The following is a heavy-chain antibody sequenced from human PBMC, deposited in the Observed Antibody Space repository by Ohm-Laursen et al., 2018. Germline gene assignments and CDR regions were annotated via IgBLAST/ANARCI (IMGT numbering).Heavy chain of an antibody. CDR1: GFTFSSYE. Sequence: SLRLSCAASGFTFSSYEMNWVRQAPGKGLEWVSYISSSGSTIYYADSVKGRFTISRDNSKNTLYLQMNSLRAEDTAVYYCAKDLFGRTYYYDSSGYYRNYYYYYGMDVWGQGTTVTVSS. D-gene: IGHD3-22*01. J-gene: IGHJ6*02. CDR2: ISSSGSTI. V-gene: IGHV3-48*03. CDR3: AKDLFGRTYYYDSSGYYRNYYYYYGMDV.